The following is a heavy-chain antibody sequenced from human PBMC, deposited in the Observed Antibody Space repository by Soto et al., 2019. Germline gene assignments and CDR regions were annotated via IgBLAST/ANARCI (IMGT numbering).Heavy chain of an antibody. CDR1: GFTFSSYG. V-gene: IGHV3-33*01. J-gene: IGHJ4*02. CDR2: IWYDGSNK. CDR3: ARPRETSGSDYGDYYFDY. Sequence: QVQLVESGGGVVQPGRSLRLSCAASGFTFSSYGMHWVRQAPGKGLEWVAVIWYDGSNKYYADSVKGRFTISRDNSKNTLYLQMNSLRAEDTAVYYCARPRETSGSDYGDYYFDYWGQGTLVTVSS. D-gene: IGHD4-17*01.